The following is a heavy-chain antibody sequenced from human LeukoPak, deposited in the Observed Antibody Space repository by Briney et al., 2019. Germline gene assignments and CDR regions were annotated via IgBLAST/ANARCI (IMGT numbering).Heavy chain of an antibody. J-gene: IGHJ4*02. D-gene: IGHD1-26*01. Sequence: GGSLRLSCVASGFTVSSNYMSWVREAPGKGLEWVSLIHSDGSTYYADAVKGRLTISRDNSKNTLYLQMNSLRAEDTAVYYCARDSGTYSVDYWGQGTLVTVSS. CDR2: IHSDGST. CDR3: ARDSGTYSVDY. V-gene: IGHV3-53*01. CDR1: GFTVSSNY.